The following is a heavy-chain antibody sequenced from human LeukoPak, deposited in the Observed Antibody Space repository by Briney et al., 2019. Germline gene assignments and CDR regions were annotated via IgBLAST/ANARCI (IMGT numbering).Heavy chain of an antibody. CDR1: GGSISSGDFY. CDR3: ARRPYSGSYFDY. D-gene: IGHD1-26*01. Sequence: PSQTLSLTCTVSGGSISSGDFYWSWIRQPPGEGLQWIGSIYSTGSTYYNPSLKSRVTISVETSKNLFSLKLSSVTAADTAVYYCARRPYSGSYFDYWGQGTLVTVSS. CDR2: IYSTGST. J-gene: IGHJ4*02. V-gene: IGHV4-30-4*08.